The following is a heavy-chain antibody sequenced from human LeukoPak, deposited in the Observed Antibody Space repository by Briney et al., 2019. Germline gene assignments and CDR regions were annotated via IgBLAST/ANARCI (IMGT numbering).Heavy chain of an antibody. CDR3: ARQPYSSGWYFDY. J-gene: IGHJ4*02. CDR1: GFTFSSYS. V-gene: IGHV3-48*01. D-gene: IGHD6-19*01. Sequence: GGSLRLSCAASGFTFSSYSMNWVRQAPGKGLEWVSYISSSSSTIYYADSVKGRFTISRDNAKNSLYLQMNSLRAEDTAVYYCARQPYSSGWYFDYWGQGTLVTVSS. CDR2: ISSSSSTI.